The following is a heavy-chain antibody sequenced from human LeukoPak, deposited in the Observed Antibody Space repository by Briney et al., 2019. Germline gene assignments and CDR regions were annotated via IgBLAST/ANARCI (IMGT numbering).Heavy chain of an antibody. D-gene: IGHD3-16*02. Sequence: GGSLRLSCAASGFTFSSYAMSWVRQAPGKGLEWVSAIGGSGGSTYYADSVKGRFTISRDNSKNTLYLQMNSLRAEDTAVYYCAKYKGYVWGSYRYFDYWGQGTLVTVSS. CDR3: AKYKGYVWGSYRYFDY. V-gene: IGHV3-23*01. J-gene: IGHJ4*02. CDR2: IGGSGGST. CDR1: GFTFSSYA.